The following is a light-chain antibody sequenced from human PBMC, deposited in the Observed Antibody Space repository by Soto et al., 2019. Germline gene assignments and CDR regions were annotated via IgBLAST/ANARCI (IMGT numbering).Light chain of an antibody. V-gene: IGLV1-40*01. J-gene: IGLJ3*02. CDR2: DNN. Sequence: QAVVTQPPSVSGAPGQRVTISCTGSGSNIGAGYDVHWYQQIPGTAPKLLIFDNNNRHSGVPDRFSGSKSATSASLAITGLQAEDEADYYCQSFDSSLNGWVFGGGTKLTVL. CDR1: GSNIGAGYD. CDR3: QSFDSSLNGWV.